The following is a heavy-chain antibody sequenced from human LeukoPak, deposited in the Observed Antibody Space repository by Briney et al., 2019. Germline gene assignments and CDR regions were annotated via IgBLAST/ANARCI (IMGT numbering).Heavy chain of an antibody. D-gene: IGHD3-22*01. CDR2: IKQDGSEK. CDR3: ATDRDDSSGYFHGHFDY. J-gene: IGHJ4*02. Sequence: GRSLSLSCAASGFTFSTYWMSCGRRAPGQGLEWVANIKQDGSEKYFVDSVKGRFTISRENAKNSLYLQMNRLRAEDTAVYYWATDRDDSSGYFHGHFDYWGQGTLVTVSS. V-gene: IGHV3-7*05. CDR1: GFTFSTYW.